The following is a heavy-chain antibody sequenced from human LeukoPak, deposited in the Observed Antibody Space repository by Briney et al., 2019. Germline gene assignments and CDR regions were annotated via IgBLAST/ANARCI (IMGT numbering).Heavy chain of an antibody. CDR3: ARDQVYDFWSGYYV. CDR1: GGTFSSYA. V-gene: IGHV1-69*05. CDR2: IIPIFGTA. D-gene: IGHD3-3*01. Sequence: SVKVSCKASGGTFSSYAISWVRQAPGQGLEWMGGIIPIFGTANYAQKFQGRVTITTDESTSTAYMELSSLRSEDTVVYYCARDQVYDFWSGYYVWGQGTLVTVSS. J-gene: IGHJ4*02.